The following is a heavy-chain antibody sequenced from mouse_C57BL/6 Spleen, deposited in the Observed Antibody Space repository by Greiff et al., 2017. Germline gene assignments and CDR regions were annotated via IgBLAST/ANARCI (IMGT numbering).Heavy chain of an antibody. V-gene: IGHV1-19*01. CDR1: GYTFTDYY. J-gene: IGHJ4*01. Sequence: EVQLQQSGPVLVKPGASVKMSCKASGYTFTDYYMNWVKQSHGKSLEWIGVINPYNGGTSYNQKFKGKATLTVDKSSSTAYMELNSLTSEDSAVYYCASSYYSNYTFMDYWGQGTSVTVSS. CDR3: ASSYYSNYTFMDY. D-gene: IGHD2-5*01. CDR2: INPYNGGT.